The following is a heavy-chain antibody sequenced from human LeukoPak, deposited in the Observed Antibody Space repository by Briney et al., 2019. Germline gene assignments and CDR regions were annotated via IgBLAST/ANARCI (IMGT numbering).Heavy chain of an antibody. J-gene: IGHJ4*02. CDR1: GGSISSSSYY. CDR3: ARAVPARLAYFDY. CDR2: IYYSGST. V-gene: IGHV4-39*01. Sequence: SETLSLTCTVSGGSISSSSYYWGWIRQPPGKGLEWIGSIYYSGSTYYNPSLKTRVTISVDTSKNQFSLKLSSVTAAGTAVYYCARAVPARLAYFDYWGQGTLVTVSS. D-gene: IGHD6-19*01.